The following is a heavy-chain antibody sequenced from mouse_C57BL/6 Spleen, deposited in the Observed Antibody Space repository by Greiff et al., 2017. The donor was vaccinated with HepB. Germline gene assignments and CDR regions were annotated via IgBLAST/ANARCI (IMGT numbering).Heavy chain of an antibody. CDR2: IDPENGDT. V-gene: IGHV14-4*01. D-gene: IGHD2-4*01. CDR3: TLYDYDEGFDY. J-gene: IGHJ2*01. Sequence: EVQLQQSGAELVRPGASVKLSCTASGFNIKDDYMHWVKQRPEQGLEWIGWIDPENGDTEYASKFQGKATITADTSSNTAYLQLSSLTSEDTAVYYCTLYDYDEGFDYWGQGTTLTVSS. CDR1: GFNIKDDY.